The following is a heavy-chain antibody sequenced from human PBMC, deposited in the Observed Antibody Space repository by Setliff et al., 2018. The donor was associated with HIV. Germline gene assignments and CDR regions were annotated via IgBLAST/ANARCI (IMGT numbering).Heavy chain of an antibody. Sequence: TLSLTCTVSGDFISSYYWSWIRQPPGKGLEWIGYVDYNGRTDYNPSLKSRVTISLDTSKNQVSLKLSSVAAADTAVYHCARGAYRDGYDYWGQGTLVTVSS. D-gene: IGHD5-18*01. CDR2: VDYNGRT. CDR3: ARGAYRDGYDY. J-gene: IGHJ4*02. V-gene: IGHV4-59*01. CDR1: GDFISSYY.